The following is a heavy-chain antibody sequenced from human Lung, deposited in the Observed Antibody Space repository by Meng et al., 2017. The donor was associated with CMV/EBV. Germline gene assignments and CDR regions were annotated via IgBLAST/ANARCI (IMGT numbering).Heavy chain of an antibody. CDR1: GGSISSYY. D-gene: IGHD3-3*01. CDR2: IYYSGST. CDR3: ARVSGYYYYGMDV. V-gene: IGHV4-59*01. J-gene: IGHJ6*02. Sequence: GSLRLXXTVSGGSISSYYWSWIRQPPGKGLEWIGYIYYSGSTNYNPSLKSRVTISVDTSKNQFSLKLSSVTAADTAVYYCARVSGYYYYGMDVWGQGTLVTVSS.